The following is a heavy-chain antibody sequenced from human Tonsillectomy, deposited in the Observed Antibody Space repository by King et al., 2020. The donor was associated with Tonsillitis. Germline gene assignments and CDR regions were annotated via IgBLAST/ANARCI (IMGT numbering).Heavy chain of an antibody. J-gene: IGHJ4*02. CDR3: AREVVV. V-gene: IGHV4-31*03. CDR1: GDSLSSDNYY. D-gene: IGHD2-15*01. CDR2: ILHSGST. Sequence: QLQESGPGLVKPSQTLSLTCTVSGDSLSSDNYYWSWIRPYPGKGLEWIGYILHSGSTYYNPSPKSRVTMSVDTSKNQFSLKLTSVTAADTAVYYCAREVVVWSQGTLVTVSS.